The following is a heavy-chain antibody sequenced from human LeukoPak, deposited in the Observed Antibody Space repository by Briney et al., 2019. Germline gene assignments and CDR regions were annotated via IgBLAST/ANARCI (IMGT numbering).Heavy chain of an antibody. D-gene: IGHD3-22*01. V-gene: IGHV4-39*07. CDR3: ARSYDTSGYYFRY. Sequence: SETLSLACTVSGDSFSSIIYYWGWIRQPPGEGLEWIGSINYSGSAYYNPSLKSRVTISVDTSKNQFSLKLSSVTAADTAVYYCARSYDTSGYYFRYWGQGTLVTVSS. J-gene: IGHJ4*02. CDR2: INYSGSA. CDR1: GDSFSSIIYY.